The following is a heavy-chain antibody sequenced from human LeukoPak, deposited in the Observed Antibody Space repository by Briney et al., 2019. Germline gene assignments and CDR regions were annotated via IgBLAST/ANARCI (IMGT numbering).Heavy chain of an antibody. D-gene: IGHD3-16*01. CDR2: FYYSGGT. CDR3: APYSDSAGWFDP. CDR1: GGSISSSSYY. J-gene: IGHJ5*02. V-gene: IGHV4-39*07. Sequence: SETLSPTCTVSGGSISSSSYYWGWIRQPPGKGLEWIGSFYYSGGTYYNPSLKSRVTILVDTSKNQFSLKLSSVTAADTAVYYCAPYSDSAGWFDPWGQGTLVTVSS.